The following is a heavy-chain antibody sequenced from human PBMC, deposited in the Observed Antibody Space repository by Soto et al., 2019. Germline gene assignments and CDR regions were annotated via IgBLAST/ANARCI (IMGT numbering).Heavy chain of an antibody. Sequence: QVQVVQSGAEVKKPGASVKVSCKASGYTFNAYYMHWVRQAPGQGLEWMGWINPNSGGTKYAQKFQGRVTMTRDTSISTAYMELSSLTSDDTAIYYCARGVGAGGTVRFAFAIWGQETMITVSS. J-gene: IGHJ3*02. D-gene: IGHD6-13*01. CDR2: INPNSGGT. CDR1: GYTFNAYY. V-gene: IGHV1-2*02. CDR3: ARGVGAGGTVRFAFAI.